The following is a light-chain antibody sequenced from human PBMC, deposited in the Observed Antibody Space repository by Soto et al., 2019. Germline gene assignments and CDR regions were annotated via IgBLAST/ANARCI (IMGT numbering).Light chain of an antibody. V-gene: IGKV1-39*01. J-gene: IGKJ4*01. Sequence: EIQMTQSPSSLSASVGERVTITCRASQSISSYLNWYQQNPGKAPKLLIYAASSLQSGFPSRFSGSGSGTDFTLTISSLQPEDFATYFCQQSYSTPLTFGGGTKVEI. CDR3: QQSYSTPLT. CDR1: QSISSY. CDR2: AAS.